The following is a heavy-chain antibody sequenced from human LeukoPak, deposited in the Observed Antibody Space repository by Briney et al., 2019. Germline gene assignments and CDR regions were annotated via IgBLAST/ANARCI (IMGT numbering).Heavy chain of an antibody. J-gene: IGHJ4*02. Sequence: SVKVSCKASGGTFSSYAISWVRQAPGQGLEWMGRIIPIFGTANYAQKFQGRVTITTDESTSTAYMELSSLRSEDTAVYCCARGARPDYFDYWGQGTLVTVSS. V-gene: IGHV1-69*05. CDR2: IIPIFGTA. CDR1: GGTFSSYA. D-gene: IGHD6-6*01. CDR3: ARGARPDYFDY.